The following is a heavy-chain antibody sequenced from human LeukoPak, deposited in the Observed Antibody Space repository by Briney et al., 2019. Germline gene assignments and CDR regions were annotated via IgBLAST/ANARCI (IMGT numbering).Heavy chain of an antibody. CDR3: ARDHVYGGADY. CDR2: LSGSGTYR. J-gene: IGHJ4*02. D-gene: IGHD5/OR15-5a*01. V-gene: IGHV3-23*01. Sequence: GGSLRLSCAASGFTFSSYAMTWVRQAPGKGLEWVSGLSGSGTYRYYSDSVRGRFTISRDNSTDTLYLQMDSLRAEDTAVYYCARDHVYGGADYWGQGTLVTVSS. CDR1: GFTFSSYA.